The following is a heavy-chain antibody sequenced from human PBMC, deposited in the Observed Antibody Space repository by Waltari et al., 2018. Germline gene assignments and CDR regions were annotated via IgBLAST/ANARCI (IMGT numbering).Heavy chain of an antibody. CDR3: VAATPSSDK. CDR1: GVSLSDRW. D-gene: IGHD6-19*01. Sequence: EVELVESGGGLVQPGGSLRLSCEVSGVSLSDRWMHWVRQTPEKGLVGGARGNSDGSNTAYADSVRGRFIISRDTARNTLFLQMSSVRVDDTALYYCVAATPSSDKWGQGTLVTVSS. CDR2: GNSDGSNT. V-gene: IGHV3-74*01. J-gene: IGHJ4*02.